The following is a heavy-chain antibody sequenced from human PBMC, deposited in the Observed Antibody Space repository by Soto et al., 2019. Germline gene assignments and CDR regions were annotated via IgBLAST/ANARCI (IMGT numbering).Heavy chain of an antibody. D-gene: IGHD6-13*01. V-gene: IGHV5-51*01. CDR1: GYSFTSYW. CDR2: IYPGDSDT. Sequence: GESLKISCKGSGYSFTSYWIGWVRQMPGKGLEWMGIIYPGDSDTTYSPSFQGQVTISADKSISTAYLQWSSLKASDTAMYYCARQSYSSSWFFDYWGQGTLVTVSS. J-gene: IGHJ4*02. CDR3: ARQSYSSSWFFDY.